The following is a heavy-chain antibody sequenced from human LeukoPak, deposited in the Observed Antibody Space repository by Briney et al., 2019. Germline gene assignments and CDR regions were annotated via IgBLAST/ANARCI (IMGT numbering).Heavy chain of an antibody. Sequence: GGSLRLSCAASGFTVSSNYMSWVRQAPGKGLEWVSVIYSGGSTYYADSVKGRFTISRDNSKNTLYLQMNSLRAEDTAVYYCARPRGEWLPDLDYWGQGTLVTVSS. CDR3: ARPRGEWLPDLDY. CDR1: GFTVSSNY. V-gene: IGHV3-53*01. D-gene: IGHD5-12*01. CDR2: IYSGGST. J-gene: IGHJ4*02.